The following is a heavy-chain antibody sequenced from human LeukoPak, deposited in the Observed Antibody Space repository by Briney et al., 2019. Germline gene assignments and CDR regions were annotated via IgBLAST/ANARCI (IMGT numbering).Heavy chain of an antibody. D-gene: IGHD3-22*01. CDR2: INPNSGGT. CDR1: GYTFTGYY. J-gene: IGHJ4*02. V-gene: IGHV1-2*02. Sequence: ASVKVSCKASGYTFTGYYMHWVRQAPGQGLEWMGWINPNSGGTNYAQKLQGRVTMTTDTSTSTAYMELRSLRSDDTAVYYCARDPYYYDSSGPRPLDYWGQGTLVTVSS. CDR3: ARDPYYYDSSGPRPLDY.